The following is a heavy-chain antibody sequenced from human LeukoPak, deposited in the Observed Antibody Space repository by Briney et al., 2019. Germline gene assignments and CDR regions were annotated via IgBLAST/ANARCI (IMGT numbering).Heavy chain of an antibody. CDR1: GFTFSSYG. D-gene: IGHD6-6*01. V-gene: IGHV3-23*01. J-gene: IGHJ4*02. Sequence: GGSLRLSCAASGFTFSSYGMSWVRQAPGKGLEWVSTISDGGGGTYYADSVKGRFSISRDNSKNTLYLQMNSLRAEDTAVYYCAKDKRRVSACDYWGQGTLVTVSS. CDR2: ISDGGGGT. CDR3: AKDKRRVSACDY.